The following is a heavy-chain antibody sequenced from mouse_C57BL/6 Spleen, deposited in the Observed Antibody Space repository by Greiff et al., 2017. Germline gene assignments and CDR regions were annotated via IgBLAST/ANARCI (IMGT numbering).Heavy chain of an antibody. J-gene: IGHJ3*01. CDR1: GFTFSSYG. V-gene: IGHV5-6*02. CDR3: ASVYGNCFAY. Sequence: EVKLVESGGDLVKPGGSLTLSCAASGFTFSSYGMSWVRQTPDKRLEWVATISSGGSYTYYPDSVNGRFTISRDNAKNTLYLRRSSLKSEDTAMYYCASVYGNCFAYGGQGTLVTVSA. D-gene: IGHD2-1*01. CDR2: ISSGGSYT.